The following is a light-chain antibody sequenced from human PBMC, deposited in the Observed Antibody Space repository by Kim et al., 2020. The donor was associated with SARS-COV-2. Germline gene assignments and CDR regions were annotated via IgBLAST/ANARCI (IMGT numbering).Light chain of an antibody. J-gene: IGLJ1*01. CDR3: QSYDSSLSGYV. CDR2: GNS. Sequence: QRVTISCTGSSSNIGAGYDIHWYQQLPGTAPKLLIYGNSNRPSGVPDRFSGSKSGTSASLAITGLQAEDEADYYCQSYDSSLSGYVFGTGTKVTVL. CDR1: SSNIGAGYD. V-gene: IGLV1-40*01.